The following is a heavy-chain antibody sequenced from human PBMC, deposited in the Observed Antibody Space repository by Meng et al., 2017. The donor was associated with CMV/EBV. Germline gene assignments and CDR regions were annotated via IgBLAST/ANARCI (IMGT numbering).Heavy chain of an antibody. CDR2: IIPIFGTA. Sequence: SVKVSCKASGGTFSSYDISWVRQAPGQGLEWMGGIIPIFGTANYAQKFQGRVTITTDESTSTAYMELSSLRSEDTAVYYCARARVWGGQLTTVYGGALDYWGQGTLVTVSS. D-gene: IGHD6-6*01. J-gene: IGHJ4*02. CDR1: GGTFSSYD. CDR3: ARARVWGGQLTTVYGGALDY. V-gene: IGHV1-69*05.